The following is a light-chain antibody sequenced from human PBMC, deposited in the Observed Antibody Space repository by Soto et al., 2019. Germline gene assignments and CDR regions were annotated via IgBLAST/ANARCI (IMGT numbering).Light chain of an antibody. CDR3: QQFNNWPPVT. CDR1: QSVSSN. Sequence: EIAMTQSPATLSVSPGERATLSCRASQSVSSNLAWYQQKPGQAPRLLIYGASTRATGIPARFSGSGSGTEFTLTISSVQSEDFAVYYCQQFNNWPPVTIGQGTKLENK. J-gene: IGKJ2*01. V-gene: IGKV3-15*01. CDR2: GAS.